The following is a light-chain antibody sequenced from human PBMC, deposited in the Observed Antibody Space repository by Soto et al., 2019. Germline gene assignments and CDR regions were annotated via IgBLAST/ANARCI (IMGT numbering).Light chain of an antibody. CDR2: NVS. CDR1: SSDIGRYNY. J-gene: IGLJ2*01. Sequence: QSALTQPPSVSGTPGQSITVSCIGTSSDIGRYNYVSWYQQHPGKAPKLIIRNVSSRPSGVPTRFSASKSGNTASLTISGLQVEDEAYYYCSSYATTDAQLFGGGTKLTV. CDR3: SSYATTDAQL. V-gene: IGLV2-14*03.